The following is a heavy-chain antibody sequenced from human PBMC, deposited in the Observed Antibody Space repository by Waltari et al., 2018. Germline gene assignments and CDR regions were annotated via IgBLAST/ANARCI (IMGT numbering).Heavy chain of an antibody. CDR3: ARPPQGSSSDDY. V-gene: IGHV4-38-2*01. J-gene: IGHJ4*02. D-gene: IGHD6-6*01. Sequence: QVQLQESGPGLVKPSETLSLTCAVSGYSISSGYYWGWIRQPPGKGLEWIGSIYHSGSTYYNPSLKSRVTISVDTSKNQFSLKLGSVTAADTAVYYCARPPQGSSSDDYWGQGTLVTVSS. CDR2: IYHSGST. CDR1: GYSISSGYY.